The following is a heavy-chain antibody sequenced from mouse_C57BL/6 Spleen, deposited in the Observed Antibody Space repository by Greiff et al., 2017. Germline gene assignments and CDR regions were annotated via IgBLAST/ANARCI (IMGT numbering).Heavy chain of an antibody. Sequence: VQLKQSGPELVKPGASVKISCKASGYSFTGYYMNWVKQSPEKSLEWIGEINPSTGGTTYNQKFKAKATLTVDKSSSTAYMKLKSLTSEDSAVYYCARNYGSSYGGYAMDYWGQGTSVTVSS. J-gene: IGHJ4*01. D-gene: IGHD1-1*01. CDR1: GYSFTGYY. CDR3: ARNYGSSYGGYAMDY. CDR2: INPSTGGT. V-gene: IGHV1-42*01.